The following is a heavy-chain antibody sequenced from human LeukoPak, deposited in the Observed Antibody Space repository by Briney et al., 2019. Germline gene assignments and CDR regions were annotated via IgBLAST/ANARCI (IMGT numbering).Heavy chain of an antibody. J-gene: IGHJ5*02. V-gene: IGHV4-59*12. CDR1: GGSISSYY. CDR3: ARGRGEGRGIAMVRGVRAPSYNWFDP. D-gene: IGHD3-10*01. Sequence: SETLSLTCTVSGGSISSYYWSWIRQPPGKGLEWIGYIYYSGSTNYNPSLKSRVTISVDTSKNQFSLKLSSVTAADTAVYYCARGRGEGRGIAMVRGVRAPSYNWFDPWGHGTQVTVSS. CDR2: IYYSGST.